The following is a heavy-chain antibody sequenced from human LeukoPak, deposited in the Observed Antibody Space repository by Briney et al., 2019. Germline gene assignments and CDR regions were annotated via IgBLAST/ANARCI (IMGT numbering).Heavy chain of an antibody. Sequence: ASVKVSCKASGYTXTGYYMHGVRQAPGQGLEWMGWINPNSGGTNYAQKFQGRVSMTRDTSISTAYMELSRLRSDDTAVYYCARVQGYCSSTSCYPDTNFDYWGQGTLVTVSS. CDR1: GYTXTGYY. D-gene: IGHD2-2*01. V-gene: IGHV1-2*02. J-gene: IGHJ4*02. CDR3: ARVQGYCSSTSCYPDTNFDY. CDR2: INPNSGGT.